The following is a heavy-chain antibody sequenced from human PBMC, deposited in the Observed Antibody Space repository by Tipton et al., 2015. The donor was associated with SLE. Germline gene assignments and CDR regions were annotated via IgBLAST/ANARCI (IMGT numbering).Heavy chain of an antibody. Sequence: TLSLTCSVSRASISSGDYYWSWIRQPPGKGLEWIGYIYNRGSTYYNPSLQSRATISEDTSKNQFSLKLSSVTAADTAVYYCARSGGGITDVPFEFWGRGTLVTVSS. CDR3: ARSGGGITDVPFEF. J-gene: IGHJ4*02. D-gene: IGHD3-10*01. CDR2: IYNRGST. V-gene: IGHV4-30-4*01. CDR1: RASISSGDYY.